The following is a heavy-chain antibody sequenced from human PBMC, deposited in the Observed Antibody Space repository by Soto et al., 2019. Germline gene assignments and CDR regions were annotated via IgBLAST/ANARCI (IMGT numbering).Heavy chain of an antibody. CDR3: ARREYDSVTGYSLDY. CDR1: GFTFSTYW. D-gene: IGHD3-9*01. J-gene: IGHJ4*02. Sequence: VQLMESGGGLVQPGGSLRLSCTASGFTFSTYWMHWVRQAPGKGLVWVAHINSDGISTIYADSVKGRFTISSDNAKNTLNLQMNSLRVEDTAVYFCARREYDSVTGYSLDYWGQGTLVTVSS. V-gene: IGHV3-74*01. CDR2: INSDGIST.